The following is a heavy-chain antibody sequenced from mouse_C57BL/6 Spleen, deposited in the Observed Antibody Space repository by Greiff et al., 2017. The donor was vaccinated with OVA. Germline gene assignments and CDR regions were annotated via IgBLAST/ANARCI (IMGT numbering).Heavy chain of an antibody. V-gene: IGHV1-19*01. CDR1: GYTFTDYY. D-gene: IGHD1-1*01. Sequence: EVQLQQSGPVLVKPGASVKMSCKASGYTFTDYYMNWVKQSHGKSLEWIGVINPYNGGTSYNQKFKGKATLTVDKSSSTAYMELNSLTSEDSAVYYCARGNYGSSYLDYWGQGTTLTVSS. CDR2: INPYNGGT. J-gene: IGHJ2*01. CDR3: ARGNYGSSYLDY.